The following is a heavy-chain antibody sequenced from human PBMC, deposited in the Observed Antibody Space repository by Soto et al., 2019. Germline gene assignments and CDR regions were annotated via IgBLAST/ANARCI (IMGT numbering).Heavy chain of an antibody. CDR1: GASISSGRSY. CDR2: MFYSGST. Sequence: PSETLSLTCTVSGASISSGRSYWSWIRQHPGKGLEWIGYMFYSGSTYYHPPLKSRVNISADTSKNQFSLRLTSVTPADTAVYYCARDNGYGHFDSWGQGTLVTVSS. J-gene: IGHJ4*02. CDR3: ARDNGYGHFDS. D-gene: IGHD5-12*01. V-gene: IGHV4-31*03.